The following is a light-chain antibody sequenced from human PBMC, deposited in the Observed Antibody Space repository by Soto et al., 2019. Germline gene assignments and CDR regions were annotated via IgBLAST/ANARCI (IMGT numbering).Light chain of an antibody. CDR1: QGIRND. J-gene: IGKJ1*01. CDR2: AAS. CDR3: LQHNSYPWT. Sequence: IQMNQSPSTLSASVGDTVTITCRASQGIRNDLGWYQQKPGKAPKRLIYAASSLQSGVPSRLSGSGYGTEFTLTISSLQPEEGATDDCLQHNSYPWTFCQGTKVDIK. V-gene: IGKV1-17*01.